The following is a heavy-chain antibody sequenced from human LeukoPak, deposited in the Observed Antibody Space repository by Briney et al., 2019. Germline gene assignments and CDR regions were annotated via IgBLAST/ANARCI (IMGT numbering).Heavy chain of an antibody. J-gene: IGHJ4*02. D-gene: IGHD3-10*01. CDR3: GRAQYYGIHYFDL. CDR1: GGPISSYY. V-gene: IGHV4-4*07. Sequence: PSETLSLTCTVSGGPISSYYWSWIRQPAGKGLEWIGRIYTSGSTNYNPSLESRVTMSVDTFKNQFSLELSSVAGGDTAVYYWGRAQYYGIHYFDLGGQGTLVSVSS. CDR2: IYTSGST.